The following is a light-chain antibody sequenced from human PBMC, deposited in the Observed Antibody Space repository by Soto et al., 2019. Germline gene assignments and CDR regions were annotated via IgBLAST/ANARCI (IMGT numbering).Light chain of an antibody. CDR1: QSVSSN. CDR3: QLYGSYMFT. CDR2: GAS. Sequence: EIVMTQSPATLSVSPGERATLSCRASQSVSSNLAWYQQKPGQAPRLLIYGASTRATGIPARFSGAGSGTDFTLIISRLEPEDSAIYHCQLYGSYMFTFGQGTKVDIK. J-gene: IGKJ2*01. V-gene: IGKV3-15*01.